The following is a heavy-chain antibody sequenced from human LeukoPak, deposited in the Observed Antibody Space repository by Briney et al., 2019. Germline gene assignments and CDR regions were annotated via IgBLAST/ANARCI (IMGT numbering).Heavy chain of an antibody. V-gene: IGHV3-48*01. D-gene: IGHD2-21*02. J-gene: IGHJ4*02. Sequence: GGSLRLSCAASGFTFSTYSMNWVRQAPGKGLEWVSYISSTSSGKYYADSVRGRFTISRDNGKNSLYLQMNSLRAEDTAVYYCAGEAVTSSDYWGQGTLVTVSS. CDR2: ISSTSSGK. CDR1: GFTFSTYS. CDR3: AGEAVTSSDY.